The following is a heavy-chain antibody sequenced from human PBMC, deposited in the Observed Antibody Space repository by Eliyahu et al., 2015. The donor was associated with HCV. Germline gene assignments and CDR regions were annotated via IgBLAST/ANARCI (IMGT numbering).Heavy chain of an antibody. J-gene: IGHJ4*02. D-gene: IGHD6-13*01. V-gene: IGHV5-51*01. CDR2: IYPADSDT. Sequence: YSFTSDYIGWVRQVPGKGLEWMGIIYPADSDTRFSPSFQGQVTFSADKSISTAYLQWNSLKASDTAIYFCARLGSSWYFDYWGQGTLVTVSS. CDR1: YSFTSDY. CDR3: ARLGSSWYFDY.